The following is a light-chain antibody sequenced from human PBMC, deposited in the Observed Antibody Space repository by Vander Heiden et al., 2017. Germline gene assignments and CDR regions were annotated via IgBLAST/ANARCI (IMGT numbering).Light chain of an antibody. CDR1: QNISGY. Sequence: DIELTQSPPSLSASAGDTVTITCRASQNISGYLNWYKQKPGKAPKLLIYAASKLETGVPGRFSSSGSGTDFTLTISSLHPEDFATYYCEQCDSTPRTFGRGTKVDSK. J-gene: IGKJ3*01. CDR2: AAS. CDR3: EQCDSTPRT. V-gene: IGKV1-39*01.